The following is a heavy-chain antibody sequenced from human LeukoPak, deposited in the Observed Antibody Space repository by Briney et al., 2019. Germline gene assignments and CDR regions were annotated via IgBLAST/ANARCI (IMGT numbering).Heavy chain of an antibody. V-gene: IGHV4-34*01. CDR1: GEFFSGYY. J-gene: IGHJ4*02. Sequence: SETLSLTCGVHGEFFSGYYWSWIRQPPGKVLEWIGDINHSGTTKYNPSLKSRVTISIDTSKNQFSLRVNSVTAADTAVYYCARLPLGAFGEVLNFDYWGQGSLVTVSS. CDR3: ARLPLGAFGEVLNFDY. D-gene: IGHD3-10*01. CDR2: INHSGTT.